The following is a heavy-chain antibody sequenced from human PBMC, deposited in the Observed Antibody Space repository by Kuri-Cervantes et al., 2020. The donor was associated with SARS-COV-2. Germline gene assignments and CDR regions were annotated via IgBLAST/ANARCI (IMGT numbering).Heavy chain of an antibody. CDR3: ARGQYSSSWYSNLDY. CDR2: INDSGAA. J-gene: IGHJ4*02. D-gene: IGHD6-13*01. V-gene: IGHV4-34*01. Sequence: GSLRLSCDVSGGSFTYYYWSWIRQPPGKGLELIGEINDSGAANYNPSLKSRVTISVDMSRNQFSLRLTSVNAADTAVYYCARGQYSSSWYSNLDYWGQGTLVTVSS. CDR1: GGSFTYYY.